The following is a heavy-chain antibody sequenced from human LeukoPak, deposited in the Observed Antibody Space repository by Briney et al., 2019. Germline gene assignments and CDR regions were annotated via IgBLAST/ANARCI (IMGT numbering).Heavy chain of an antibody. CDR3: ARLSWVLTGSAFDM. V-gene: IGHV4-34*01. Sequence: SETLSPTCVVEAASLNGYYWSWIRHSPRKGLEWIGEFNHSGSTNTNPSPKRPVTISLATPQKPFSLKLRSLTAADPPLYYCARLSWVLTGSAFDMGGRGTRDSVS. D-gene: IGHD1-14*01. CDR2: FNHSGST. CDR1: AASLNGYY. J-gene: IGHJ3*02.